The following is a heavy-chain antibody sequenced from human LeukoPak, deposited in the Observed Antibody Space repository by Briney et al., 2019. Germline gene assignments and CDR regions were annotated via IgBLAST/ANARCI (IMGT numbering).Heavy chain of an antibody. V-gene: IGHV1-18*01. D-gene: IGHD3-22*01. CDR2: ISAYNGNT. Sequence: ASVKVSCKASGYTFTSYGISWVRQAPGQGLEWMGWISAYNGNTNYAQKLQGRVTMTTDTSTSTAYMELSSLRSEDTAVYYCARVLTPAIVVDRSAFDIWGQGTMVTVSS. CDR3: ARVLTPAIVVDRSAFDI. CDR1: GYTFTSYG. J-gene: IGHJ3*02.